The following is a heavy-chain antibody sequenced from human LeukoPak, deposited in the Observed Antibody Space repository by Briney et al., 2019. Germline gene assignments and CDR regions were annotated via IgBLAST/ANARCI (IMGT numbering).Heavy chain of an antibody. J-gene: IGHJ4*02. CDR2: INHSGST. CDR3: ARVKRGYSYGQRYYFDY. CDR1: GGSFSGYY. V-gene: IGHV4-34*01. D-gene: IGHD5-18*01. Sequence: NPSETLSLTCAVYGGSFSGYYWSWIRQPPGKGLEWIGEINHSGSTNYNPSLKSRVTISVDTSKNQFSLKLSSVTAADTAVYSCARVKRGYSYGQRYYFDYWGQGTLVTVSS.